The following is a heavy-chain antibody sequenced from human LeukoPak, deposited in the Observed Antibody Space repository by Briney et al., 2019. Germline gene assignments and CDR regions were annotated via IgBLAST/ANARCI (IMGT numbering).Heavy chain of an antibody. V-gene: IGHV3-48*03. CDR1: GFTFSSCE. CDR3: ARDVTSPEAFDI. J-gene: IGHJ3*02. Sequence: GGSLRLSCAASGFTFSSCEMNWVRQAPGKGLEWVSYISSSGSTIYYADSVKGRFTISRDNAKNSLYLQMNSLRAEDTAVYYCARDVTSPEAFDIWGQGTMVTVSS. CDR2: ISSSGSTI. D-gene: IGHD2-21*02.